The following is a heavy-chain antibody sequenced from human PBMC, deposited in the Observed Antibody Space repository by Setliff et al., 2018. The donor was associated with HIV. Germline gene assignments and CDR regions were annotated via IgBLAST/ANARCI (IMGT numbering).Heavy chain of an antibody. V-gene: IGHV4-39*07. CDR3: ARAPSLDTATVSRWGYYFDY. CDR1: GGSISIISYY. D-gene: IGHD5-18*01. Sequence: SETLSLTCTVSGGSISIISYYWGWIRQPPGKGLEYIGSIYYSGSTYYNPSLNSRATVSVDTSKNQLSLKLTSVTAADTAVYYCARAPSLDTATVSRWGYYFDYWGQGTLVTVSS. CDR2: IYYSGST. J-gene: IGHJ4*02.